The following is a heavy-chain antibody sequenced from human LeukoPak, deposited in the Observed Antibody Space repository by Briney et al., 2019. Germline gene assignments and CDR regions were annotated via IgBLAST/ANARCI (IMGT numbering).Heavy chain of an antibody. V-gene: IGHV3-48*04. Sequence: GGSLRLSCAASGFTFSSYSMNWVRQAPGKGLEWVSYISSSGSTIYYADSVKGRFTISRDNAKNSLYLQMNSLRAEDTAVYYCARDLDSSGYSDYWGQGTLVTVSS. CDR3: ARDLDSSGYSDY. CDR1: GFTFSSYS. CDR2: ISSSGSTI. D-gene: IGHD3-22*01. J-gene: IGHJ4*02.